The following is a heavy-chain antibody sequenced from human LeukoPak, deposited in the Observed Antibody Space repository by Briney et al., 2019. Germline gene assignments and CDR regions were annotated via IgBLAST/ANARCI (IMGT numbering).Heavy chain of an antibody. CDR3: ASTGYSSSWSSFDY. Sequence: IPSETLSLTCAVYGGSFGGYYWSWIRQPPGKGLEWIGEINHSGSTNYNPSLKSRVTISVDTSKNQFSLKLSSVTAADTAVYYCASTGYSSSWSSFDYWGQGTLVTVSS. V-gene: IGHV4-34*01. CDR1: GGSFGGYY. D-gene: IGHD6-13*01. J-gene: IGHJ4*02. CDR2: INHSGST.